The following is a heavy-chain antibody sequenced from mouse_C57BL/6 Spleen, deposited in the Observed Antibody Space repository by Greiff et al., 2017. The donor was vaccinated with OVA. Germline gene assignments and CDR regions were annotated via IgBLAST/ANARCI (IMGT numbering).Heavy chain of an antibody. CDR3: TREGDNWDYFDY. V-gene: IGHV1-15*01. J-gene: IGHJ2*01. CDR2: IDPETGGT. D-gene: IGHD4-1*01. CDR1: GYTFTDYE. Sequence: VQLQESGAELVRPGASVTLSCKASGYTFTDYEMHWVKQTPVHGLEWIGAIDPETGGTAYNQKFKGKAILTADKSSSTAYMELRSLTSEDSAVYYCTREGDNWDYFDYWGQGTTLTVSS.